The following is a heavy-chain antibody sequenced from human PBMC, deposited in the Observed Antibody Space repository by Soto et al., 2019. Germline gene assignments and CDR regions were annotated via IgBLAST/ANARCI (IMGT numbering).Heavy chain of an antibody. CDR3: ARGEGYNWNDGDFYYYYYMDV. Sequence: SQTLSLTCAISGDSVSSNSAAWNWIRQSPSRGLEWLGRTYYRSKWYNDYAVSVKSRITINSDTSKNQFSLQLNSVTPEDTAVYYCARGEGYNWNDGDFYYYYYMDVWGKGTTVTVSS. V-gene: IGHV6-1*01. CDR1: GDSVSSNSAA. D-gene: IGHD1-1*01. CDR2: TYYRSKWYN. J-gene: IGHJ6*03.